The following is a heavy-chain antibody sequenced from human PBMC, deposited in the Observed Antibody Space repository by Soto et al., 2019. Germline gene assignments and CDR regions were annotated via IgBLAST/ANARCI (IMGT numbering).Heavy chain of an antibody. Sequence: QITLKESGPTLVKPTQTLTLTCTFSGFSLSTSGVGVGWIRQPPGKALEWLALIYWDDDKRYSPSLKSRLTTTKDTIKIRVVRTMTGWDTVDTATDYCAHTIDCSGGSCYFSGHFDYWGQGTLVTVSS. CDR2: IYWDDDK. CDR1: GFSLSTSGVG. J-gene: IGHJ4*02. V-gene: IGHV2-5*02. D-gene: IGHD2-15*01. CDR3: AHTIDCSGGSCYFSGHFDY.